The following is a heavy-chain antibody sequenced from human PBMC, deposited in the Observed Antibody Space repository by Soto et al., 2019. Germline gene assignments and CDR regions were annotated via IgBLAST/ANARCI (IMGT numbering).Heavy chain of an antibody. CDR2: MNPNSGNT. CDR3: ARGRRTPITMIVVVTNNWFDP. Sequence: ASVKVSCKASGYIFTSYDINWVRQATGQGLEWMGWMNPNSGNTGYAQKFQGRVTMTRNTSISTAYMELSSLRSEDTAVYYCARGRRTPITMIVVVTNNWFDPWGQGTLVTVSS. V-gene: IGHV1-8*01. CDR1: GYIFTSYD. D-gene: IGHD3-22*01. J-gene: IGHJ5*02.